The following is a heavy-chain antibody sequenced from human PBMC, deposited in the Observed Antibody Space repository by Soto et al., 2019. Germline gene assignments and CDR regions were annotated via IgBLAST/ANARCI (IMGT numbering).Heavy chain of an antibody. CDR1: GFTFTSHA. V-gene: IGHV3-30*18. CDR2: ISYDESDK. Sequence: GGSLRLSCAASGFTFTSHAMHWVRQPPGKGLEWVAAISYDESDKKYASSVKGRFTVSRDNVKNTLSLQMNSLRPEDTAVYYCAKDSGYQLPDNYFYYGLDVWGQGTTVTVSS. D-gene: IGHD2-2*01. J-gene: IGHJ6*02. CDR3: AKDSGYQLPDNYFYYGLDV.